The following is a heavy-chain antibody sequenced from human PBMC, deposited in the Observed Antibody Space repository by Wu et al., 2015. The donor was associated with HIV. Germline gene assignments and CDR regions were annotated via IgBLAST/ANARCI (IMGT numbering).Heavy chain of an antibody. CDR2: IIPISGTT. Sequence: QVQLAQSGAEVKKPGSSVRVSCKASGGTFSSYTFNWVRQAPGQGLEWMGRIIPISGTTDYAQKFQGRITITADESTRTTYMELSSLRYEDTAVYFCARELLWEEDFWGQGTRVTVSS. D-gene: IGHD2-21*01. CDR1: GGTFSSYT. CDR3: ARELLWEEDF. V-gene: IGHV1-69*15. J-gene: IGHJ4*02.